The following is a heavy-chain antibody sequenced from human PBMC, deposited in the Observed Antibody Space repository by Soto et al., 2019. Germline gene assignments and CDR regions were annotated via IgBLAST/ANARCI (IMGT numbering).Heavy chain of an antibody. CDR3: AATSGYYTSYYYMDV. CDR2: IVVGSGNT. D-gene: IGHD3-3*01. CDR1: GFTFTNYA. V-gene: IGHV1-58*02. Sequence: QMQLVQSGPEVKKPGTSVKVSCQASGFTFTNYAIHWVRQARGQRLERIGLIVVGSGNTNYAQKLQDIATITRYMATSTTSMEVRSLRSEYTARYYCAATSGYYTSYYYMDVFITGSTLTVSS. J-gene: IGHJ6*03.